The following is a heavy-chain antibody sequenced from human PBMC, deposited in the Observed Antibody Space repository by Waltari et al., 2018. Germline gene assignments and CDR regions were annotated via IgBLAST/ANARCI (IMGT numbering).Heavy chain of an antibody. CDR2: ISAYNGKT. CDR1: GYTFTSYG. Sequence: QVQLVQSGAEVKKPGASVKVSCKASGYTFTSYGISWVRQAPGQGLEWMGWISAYNGKTNYEQKVQGRVTMTTDTSTSTAYKGLRRRGSDGTAVYYCARHFDYWGQGTLVSVSS. CDR3: ARHFDY. V-gene: IGHV1-18*01. J-gene: IGHJ4*02.